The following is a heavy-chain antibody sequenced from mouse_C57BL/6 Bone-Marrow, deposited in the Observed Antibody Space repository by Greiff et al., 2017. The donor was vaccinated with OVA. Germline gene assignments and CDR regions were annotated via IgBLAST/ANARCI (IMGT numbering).Heavy chain of an antibody. CDR1: GYTFTEYT. CDR2: FYPGSGSI. CDR3: ARHVPNYYGSSFYAMDY. D-gene: IGHD1-1*01. V-gene: IGHV1-62-2*01. Sequence: QVQLQQSGAELVKPGASVKLSCKASGYTFTEYTIHWVKQRSGQGLEWIGWFYPGSGSIKYNEKFKDKDTLTADKSSSTVYMELSRLTSEDSAVYFCARHVPNYYGSSFYAMDYWGQGTSVTVSS. J-gene: IGHJ4*01.